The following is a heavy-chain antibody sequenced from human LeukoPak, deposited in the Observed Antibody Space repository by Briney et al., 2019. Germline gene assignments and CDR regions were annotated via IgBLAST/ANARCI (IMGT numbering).Heavy chain of an antibody. J-gene: IGHJ4*02. CDR1: GGSTSNYF. Sequence: PSETLSLTYTVSGGSTSNYFCTWLRQSAGKGLEWIGRIHTSGSTNYNPSLKSRVSMSVDTSKNQFSLKLSSVTAADTAVYYCARDPEGHGYYFDYWGQGALVTVSS. CDR2: IHTSGST. D-gene: IGHD3-3*01. CDR3: ARDPEGHGYYFDY. V-gene: IGHV4-4*07.